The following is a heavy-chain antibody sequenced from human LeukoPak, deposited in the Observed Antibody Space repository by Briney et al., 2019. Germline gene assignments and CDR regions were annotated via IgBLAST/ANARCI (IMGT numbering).Heavy chain of an antibody. CDR3: ARDMGELPPDI. CDR1: GYTFTGYY. V-gene: IGHV1-69*06. CDR2: IIPIFGTT. Sequence: SVKVSCKASGYTFTGYYMHWVRQAPGQGLEWMGGIIPIFGTTNYAQKFQGRVTITADKSTSTAYMELSSLRFEDTAVYYCARDMGELPPDIWGQGTMVTVSS. J-gene: IGHJ3*02. D-gene: IGHD1-26*01.